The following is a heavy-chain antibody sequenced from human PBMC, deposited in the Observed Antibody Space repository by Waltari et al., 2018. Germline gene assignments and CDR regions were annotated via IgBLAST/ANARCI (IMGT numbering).Heavy chain of an antibody. CDR2: LSSSSSYI. CDR1: GFTFSSYS. V-gene: IGHV3-21*01. CDR3: ARAIYCSGGSCYSYYFDY. D-gene: IGHD2-15*01. Sequence: EVQLVESGGGLVKRGGSLRLSCADSGFTFSSYSMNWVRQATGKGLERVSSLSSSSSYIYYAASVKGRFTISRDNAKNSLYLQMNSLRAEDTAVYYCARAIYCSGGSCYSYYFDYWGQGTLVTVSS. J-gene: IGHJ4*02.